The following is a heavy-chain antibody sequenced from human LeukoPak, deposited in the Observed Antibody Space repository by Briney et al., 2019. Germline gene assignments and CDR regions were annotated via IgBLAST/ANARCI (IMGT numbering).Heavy chain of an antibody. CDR3: ARDGIAAAALPQRVDY. Sequence: GGSLRLSCAASGFIFSTYNINWVRQAPGKGLEWVSSISSSGNYVYYADSVKGRFTFSRDNAKNSLYLQMNSLRAEDTAVYYCARDGIAAAALPQRVDYWGQGTLVTVSS. V-gene: IGHV3-21*01. D-gene: IGHD6-13*01. J-gene: IGHJ4*02. CDR1: GFIFSTYN. CDR2: ISSSGNYV.